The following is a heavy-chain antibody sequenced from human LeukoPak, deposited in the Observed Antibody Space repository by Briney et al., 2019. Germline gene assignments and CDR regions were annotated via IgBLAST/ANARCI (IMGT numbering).Heavy chain of an antibody. D-gene: IGHD2-15*01. Sequence: ASVKVSCKASGYTFTSYGISWVRQAPGQGLEWMGWISAYSGNTNYAQKLQGRVTMTTGTSTSTAYMELRSLRSDDTAVYYCAREYCSGGSCFDPWGQGTLVTVSS. V-gene: IGHV1-18*01. CDR2: ISAYSGNT. CDR1: GYTFTSYG. CDR3: AREYCSGGSCFDP. J-gene: IGHJ5*02.